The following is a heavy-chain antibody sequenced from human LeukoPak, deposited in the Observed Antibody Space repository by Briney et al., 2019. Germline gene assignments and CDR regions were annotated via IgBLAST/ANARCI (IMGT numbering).Heavy chain of an antibody. CDR2: SYYSGGT. Sequence: SETLSLTCTVSGGSMSPFYWSWIRQSPGKGLEWIGSSYYSGGTNYNPSLKSRATISVDTSKNQFSLELSSVIAPDTAVYYCAVNSTKHTFDIWGQGTMVTVSS. J-gene: IGHJ3*02. D-gene: IGHD1-1*01. CDR3: AVNSTKHTFDI. V-gene: IGHV4-59*08. CDR1: GGSMSPFY.